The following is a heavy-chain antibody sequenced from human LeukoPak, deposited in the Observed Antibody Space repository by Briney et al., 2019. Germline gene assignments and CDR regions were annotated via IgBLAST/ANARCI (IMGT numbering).Heavy chain of an antibody. CDR3: ARATIFGVVEYYGMDV. Sequence: TXSLXXTVSXGSISSYYWSWIRQPPGKGLEWIGYIYYSGSTNYNPSLKSRVTISVDTSKNQFSLKLSSVTAADTAVYYCARATIFGVVEYYGMDVWGQGTTVTVSS. J-gene: IGHJ6*02. V-gene: IGHV4-59*01. D-gene: IGHD3-3*01. CDR1: XGSISSYY. CDR2: IYYSGST.